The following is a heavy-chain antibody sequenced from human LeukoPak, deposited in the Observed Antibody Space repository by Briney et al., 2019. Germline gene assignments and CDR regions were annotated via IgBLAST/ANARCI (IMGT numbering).Heavy chain of an antibody. D-gene: IGHD6-13*01. CDR2: ISAYNGNT. CDR3: ARDEEGYSSSWKSIDY. J-gene: IGHJ4*02. CDR1: GYTFTSYG. Sequence: ASVKVSCKASGYTFTSYGISWVRQAPGQGLEWMGWISAYNGNTNYAQKLQGRVTMTTDTSTSTAYMELRSLRSDDTAVCYCARDEEGYSSSWKSIDYWGQGTLVTVSS. V-gene: IGHV1-18*01.